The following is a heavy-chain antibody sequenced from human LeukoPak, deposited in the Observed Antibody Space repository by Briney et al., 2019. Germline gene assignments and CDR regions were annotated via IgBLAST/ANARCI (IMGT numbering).Heavy chain of an antibody. CDR1: GFTFDDYA. CDR2: ISWNSGSI. CDR3: ARGGLDYADY. J-gene: IGHJ4*02. Sequence: GGSLRLSCAASGFTFDDYAMHWVRQAPGKGLEWVSGISWNSGSIGYADSVKGRFTISRDNAKNSLYLQMNSLRAEDTAVYYCARGGLDYADYWGQGTLVTVSS. V-gene: IGHV3-9*01.